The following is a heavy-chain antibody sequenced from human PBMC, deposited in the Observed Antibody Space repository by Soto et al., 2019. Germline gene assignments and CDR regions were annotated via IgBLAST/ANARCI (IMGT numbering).Heavy chain of an antibody. CDR2: IYYTGST. J-gene: IGHJ4*02. D-gene: IGHD2-8*01. CDR1: GDSISSDNYY. V-gene: IGHV4-39*01. Sequence: QLQLQESGPGLVKPSETLSLTCTVSGDSISSDNYYCGWIRQPPGKGLEWIGSIYYTGSTYYNPSLKSRVTMSVDTSKSQFSLKLSSVTAADTAVYYCARHPGYAVPTVYATHYFNYWGQGIRVTVST. CDR3: ARHPGYAVPTVYATHYFNY.